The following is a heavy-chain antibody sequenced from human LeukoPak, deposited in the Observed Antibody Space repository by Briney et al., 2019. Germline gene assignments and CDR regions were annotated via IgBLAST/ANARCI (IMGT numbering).Heavy chain of an antibody. CDR2: ISYDGSSK. CDR1: GFTFSSYA. V-gene: IGHV3-30-3*01. J-gene: IGHJ5*02. Sequence: PGGSLRLSCVASGFTFSSYAMHWVRQAPGKGLEWVAVISYDGSSKYYADSVKGRFTISRDNSKNTLYLRMNSLRAEDTAVYYCAREKCGYSYGYCWFDPWGQGTLVTVSS. D-gene: IGHD5-18*01. CDR3: AREKCGYSYGYCWFDP.